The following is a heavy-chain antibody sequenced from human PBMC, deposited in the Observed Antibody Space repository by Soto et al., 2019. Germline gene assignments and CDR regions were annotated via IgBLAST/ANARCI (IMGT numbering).Heavy chain of an antibody. CDR1: GYSFASYW. CDR3: ARLLAEYSASVGP. V-gene: IGHV5-51*01. Sequence: GESLKISCKGSGYSFASYWIGWVRQMPGKGLEWMGIIHPGDSDTRYSPSFRGQVTISAGKSASRAYLQWSSLEASDTAIYYCARLLAEYSASVGPWGQGTLVTVSS. CDR2: IHPGDSDT. D-gene: IGHD6-6*01. J-gene: IGHJ5*02.